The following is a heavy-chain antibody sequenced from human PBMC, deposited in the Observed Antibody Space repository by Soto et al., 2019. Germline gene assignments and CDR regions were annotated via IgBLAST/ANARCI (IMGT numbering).Heavy chain of an antibody. CDR1: VCSFSSYA. V-gene: IGHV3-30-3*01. Sequence: PVGSLRLSCASSVCSFSSYAMHCVRQSPGKGLEWVAVISFAGTNTHYADSVKDRFTISRDNSKNTVYLHMVSLRPEDTSVYSCAREKRTGDQSRGSVEVWGHWTTVTV. CDR2: ISFAGTNT. J-gene: IGHJ3*01. D-gene: IGHD7-27*01. CDR3: AREKRTGDQSRGSVEV.